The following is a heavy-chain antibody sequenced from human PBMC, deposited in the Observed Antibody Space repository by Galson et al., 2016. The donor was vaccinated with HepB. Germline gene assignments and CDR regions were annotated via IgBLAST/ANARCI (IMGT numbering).Heavy chain of an antibody. CDR2: ISESGTNT. D-gene: IGHD3-10*01. Sequence: SLRLSCAASGFNFRASYMIWIRQAPGKSLEWVSFISESGTNTFDADSVRGRFTISRDNARNSLYPHMNSLRVEDTAIYYCANLHYYASQYWGQGTLVSVSS. V-gene: IGHV3-11*04. CDR1: GFNFRASY. J-gene: IGHJ4*02. CDR3: ANLHYYASQY.